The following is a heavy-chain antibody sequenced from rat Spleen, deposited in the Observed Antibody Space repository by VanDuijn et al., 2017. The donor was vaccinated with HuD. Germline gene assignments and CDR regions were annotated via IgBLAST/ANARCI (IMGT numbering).Heavy chain of an antibody. Sequence: QVQLKETGPALVQLTQTLSITCTVSGFSLTTYNVHWVLQPPGKGLEWTGALWKGGGTDYNSAFKSRLSISRDTPKRQVFLKMNRLQTDDTAKYFCARQGNYGVYRGVRDAWGQGASVSVSS. V-gene: IGHV2-64*01. J-gene: IGHJ4*01. CDR2: LWKGGGT. D-gene: IGHD1-11*01. CDR3: ARQGNYGVYRGVRDA. CDR1: GFSLTTYN.